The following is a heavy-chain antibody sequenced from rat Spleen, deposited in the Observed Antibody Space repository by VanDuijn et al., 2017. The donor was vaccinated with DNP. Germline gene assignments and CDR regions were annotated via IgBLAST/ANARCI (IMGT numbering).Heavy chain of an antibody. Sequence: EVQLVESGGGLVRPGRSLKLSCATSGFTFSDCNMAWVRQAPKKGLEWVATILYDGGRTYYRNSVKGRFTISRDNAKSTLYLQMNSLRSEDTATYYCARSMSGVRGYYFDYWGQGVMVTVSS. V-gene: IGHV5S10*01. D-gene: IGHD4-4*01. CDR1: GFTFSDCN. CDR3: ARSMSGVRGYYFDY. CDR2: ILYDGGRT. J-gene: IGHJ2*01.